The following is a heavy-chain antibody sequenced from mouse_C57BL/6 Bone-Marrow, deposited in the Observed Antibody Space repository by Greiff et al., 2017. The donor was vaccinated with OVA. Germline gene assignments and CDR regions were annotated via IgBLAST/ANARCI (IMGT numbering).Heavy chain of an antibody. CDR3: ARNRDYYGSLDY. J-gene: IGHJ2*01. V-gene: IGHV2-9-1*01. CDR1: GFSLTNYA. D-gene: IGHD1-1*01. Sequence: VKLVESGPGLVAPSQSLSITCTVSGFSLTNYAISWVRQPPGQGLEWLGVIWPGGGTTSNSALKTRLSNSKHNSKSQVFLKMNSLQTDDTARYYCARNRDYYGSLDYWGQGTTLTVSS. CDR2: IWPGGGT.